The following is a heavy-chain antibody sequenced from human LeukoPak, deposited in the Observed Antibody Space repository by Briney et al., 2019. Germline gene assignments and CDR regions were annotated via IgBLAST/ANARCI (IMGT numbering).Heavy chain of an antibody. J-gene: IGHJ4*02. Sequence: PSETLSLTCTVSGGSISSYYWSWIRQPPGKGLEWIGYIYYSGSTNYNPSLKSRVTISVDTSKNQFSLKLSSVTAADTAVYYCAREGAFTVTRQTFDYWGQGTLVTVSS. CDR3: AREGAFTVTRQTFDY. D-gene: IGHD4-17*01. CDR1: GGSISSYY. V-gene: IGHV4-59*12. CDR2: IYYSGST.